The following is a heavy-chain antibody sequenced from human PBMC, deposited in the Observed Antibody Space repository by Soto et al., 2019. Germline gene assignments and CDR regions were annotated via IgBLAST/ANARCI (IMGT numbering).Heavy chain of an antibody. CDR1: GYTFTSYC. Sequence: ASVKVACKASGYTFTSYCISWVRQAPGQGLEWMGWISAYNGNTNYAQKLQGRVTMTTDTSTSTAYMELRSLRSDDTAVYYCARVAAAGPTEALRIVYWGQGTLVTVSS. CDR2: ISAYNGNT. V-gene: IGHV1-18*01. J-gene: IGHJ4*02. CDR3: ARVAAAGPTEALRIVY. D-gene: IGHD6-13*01.